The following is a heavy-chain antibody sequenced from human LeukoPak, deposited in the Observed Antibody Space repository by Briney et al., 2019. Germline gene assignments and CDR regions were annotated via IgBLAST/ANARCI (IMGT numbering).Heavy chain of an antibody. V-gene: IGHV3-21*01. CDR2: ISSSSTFI. CDR1: GFTFSSYS. D-gene: IGHD4-17*01. CDR3: ARDEGDGEHPYYYYYGMDV. J-gene: IGHJ6*02. Sequence: GGSLRLSCAASGFTFSSYSMNWVRQAPGKGLEWVSYISSSSTFIYYADSVKGRFTISRDNAKNSLYLQMNSLRAEDTAVYYCARDEGDGEHPYYYYYGMDVWGQGTTVTVSS.